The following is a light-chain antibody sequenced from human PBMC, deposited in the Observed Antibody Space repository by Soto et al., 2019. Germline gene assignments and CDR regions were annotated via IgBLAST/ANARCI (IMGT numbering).Light chain of an antibody. V-gene: IGLV2-14*01. CDR1: SSDIGVYNY. CDR3: TSFTTNSIGV. CDR2: EVS. Sequence: QSALTQPASVSGSPGQSITISCTGTSSDIGVYNYVSWYQQHPGKAPKLMICEVSNRPSGVSSRFSGSKSGNTASLTISGLRAEDEADYYCTSFTTNSIGVFGGGTKLTVL. J-gene: IGLJ3*02.